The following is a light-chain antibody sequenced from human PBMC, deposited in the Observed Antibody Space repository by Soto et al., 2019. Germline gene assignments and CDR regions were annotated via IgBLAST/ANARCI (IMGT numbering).Light chain of an antibody. Sequence: EIVLTQSPGTLSLSPGERATLSCRASQSVSNNLAWIQQKPGQTPRLLMYGASSRATGIPDRFSGSGSGTRFTLTISRLEPEDFAVYYCQQYGGSPFTFGPGTKVDIK. CDR1: QSVSNN. V-gene: IGKV3-20*01. CDR2: GAS. CDR3: QQYGGSPFT. J-gene: IGKJ3*01.